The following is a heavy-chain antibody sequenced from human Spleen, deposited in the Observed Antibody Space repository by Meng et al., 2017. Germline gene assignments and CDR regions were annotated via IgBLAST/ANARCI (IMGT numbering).Heavy chain of an antibody. CDR2: IYTSGST. CDR1: GGSISSGSYY. Sequence: SETLSLTCTVSGGSISSGSYYWSWIRQPAGKGLEWIGRIYTSGSTNYNPSLKSRVTISVDTSKNQFSLKLSSVTAADTAVYYCARLWGYCSGGSCNWFDPWGQGTLVTVSS. D-gene: IGHD2-15*01. CDR3: ARLWGYCSGGSCNWFDP. J-gene: IGHJ5*02. V-gene: IGHV4-61*02.